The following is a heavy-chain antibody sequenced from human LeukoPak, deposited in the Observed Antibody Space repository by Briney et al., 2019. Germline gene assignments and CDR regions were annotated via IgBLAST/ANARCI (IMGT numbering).Heavy chain of an antibody. CDR2: ITGNGDTI. CDR1: GFTVRTYA. V-gene: IGHV3-23*01. Sequence: TGGSLRLSCAAFGFTVRTYAMNWVRQAPGKGLEWVSLITGNGDTIQYADSVKGRFTISRDNAKNTLYLQMNSLRAEDTAVSYPASGFCPGVAYWGQGALVTVSS. CDR3: ASGFCPGVAY. D-gene: IGHD3-10*01. J-gene: IGHJ4*02.